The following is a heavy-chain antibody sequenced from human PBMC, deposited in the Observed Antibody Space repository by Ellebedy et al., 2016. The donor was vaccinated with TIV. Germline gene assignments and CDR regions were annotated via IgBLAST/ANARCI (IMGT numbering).Heavy chain of an antibody. CDR2: IRYDGNNE. CDR1: GFTLSDYG. D-gene: IGHD5-12*01. Sequence: PGGSLRLSCAASGFTLSDYGMHWVRQAPGKGLEWVSSIRYDGNNEYYADSVKGRFTISRDNSKNTLYLQMNILRAGDTAIYYCAKARYSGYHDDFFESWGQGTLVTVSS. J-gene: IGHJ4*02. V-gene: IGHV3-30*02. CDR3: AKARYSGYHDDFFES.